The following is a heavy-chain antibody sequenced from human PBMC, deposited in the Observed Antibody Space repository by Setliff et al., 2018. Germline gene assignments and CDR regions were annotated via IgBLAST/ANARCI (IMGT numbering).Heavy chain of an antibody. CDR2: SDHGGNT. J-gene: IGHJ4*02. CDR1: GEFFSNNY. CDR3: ARRDGSIIYREFFDY. V-gene: IGHV4-34*01. D-gene: IGHD3-10*01. Sequence: SETLSLTCSVYGEFFSNNYWSWIRQSPGKGLEWIGESDHGGNTTIHPSLKSRLTMSVDTSKNQFSLKLTSVTAADTAVYYCARRDGSIIYREFFDYWGQGALVTVSS.